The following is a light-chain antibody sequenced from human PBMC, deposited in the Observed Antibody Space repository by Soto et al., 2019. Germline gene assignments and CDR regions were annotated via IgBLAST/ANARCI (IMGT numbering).Light chain of an antibody. J-gene: IGLJ3*02. CDR3: AAWDDALNAWV. CDR1: SSNIGTNS. V-gene: IGLV1-44*01. Sequence: QSVLTQPPSASGAPGQRVTISCSGSSSNIGTNSVNWYQQLPGAAPKHLIYIYNQRPSGVPDRFSGAKSDTSASLAISGLQSEDEADYYCAAWDDALNAWVFGGGTKLTVL. CDR2: IYN.